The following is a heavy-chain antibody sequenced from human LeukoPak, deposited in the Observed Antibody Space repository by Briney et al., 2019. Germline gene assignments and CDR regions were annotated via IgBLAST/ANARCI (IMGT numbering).Heavy chain of an antibody. D-gene: IGHD1-7*01. CDR3: TAENFLYAFDI. J-gene: IGHJ3*02. V-gene: IGHV3-15*04. CDR2: IESNSDDGTT. CDR1: GFTFSSYA. Sequence: PGGSLRLSCAASGFTFSSYAMSWVRQAPGKGLEWVGRIESNSDDGTTDYAAPVKGRFTISRDDSKNTLYLQMNSLKTEDTAVYYCTAENFLYAFDIWGQGTMVTVSS.